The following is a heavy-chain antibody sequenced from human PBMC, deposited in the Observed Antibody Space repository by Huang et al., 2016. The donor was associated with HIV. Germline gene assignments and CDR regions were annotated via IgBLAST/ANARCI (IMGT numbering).Heavy chain of an antibody. J-gene: IGHJ3*02. CDR3: ATGFDTYYDI. CDR1: GYTLTELS. CDR2: FAHEQGET. D-gene: IGHD2-21*01. V-gene: IGHV1-24*01. Sequence: QVQLVQSGAEVKKPGASVNVSCKVSGYTLTELSIHWVRQAPGKGLEWMGGFAHEQGETNYAQNCQGRGTMTEDTSTDTAYMELNSLRSEDTAVYYCATGFDTYYDIWGQGTMVIASS.